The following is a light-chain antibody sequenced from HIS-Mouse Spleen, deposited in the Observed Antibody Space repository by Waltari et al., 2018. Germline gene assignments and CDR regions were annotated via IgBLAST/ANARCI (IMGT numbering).Light chain of an antibody. CDR2: AAS. CDR3: QPYYSYPLT. J-gene: IGKJ4*01. V-gene: IGKV1-8*01. Sequence: AIRMTQSQSSFSASTGDRVTITCRASQGISRYLAWYQQKPGKAPKLLTYAASTLQSGVPSRFSGSGSGTDFTLTISCLQSEDFATYYCQPYYSYPLTFGGGTKVEIK. CDR1: QGISRY.